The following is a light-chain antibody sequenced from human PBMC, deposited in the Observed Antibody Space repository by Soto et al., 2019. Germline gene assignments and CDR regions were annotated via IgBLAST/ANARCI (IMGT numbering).Light chain of an antibody. CDR1: QSISSSN. CDR3: HHCGWSQP. Sequence: EIVLTQSPGTLSLSPGERATLSCRASQSISSSNLVWYQQKPGQAPRLLIYGASSRATGIPDRFSGSGSGTDFTLTSSSLEPEDFAVYFGHHCGWSQPFGKGNKVETK. CDR2: GAS. J-gene: IGKJ1*01. V-gene: IGKV3-20*01.